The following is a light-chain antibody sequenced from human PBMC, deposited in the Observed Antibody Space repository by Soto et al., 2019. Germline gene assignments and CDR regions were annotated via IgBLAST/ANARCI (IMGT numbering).Light chain of an antibody. CDR1: QGLNTW. Sequence: IQMTQSPASVSASVGDRVTITCRASQGLNTWLAWYQQKPGQAPKLLIHAASSLQSGVPSRFRGSGYGTDFTLTISSLQPEDFATYYCQQANTFPPTFGPGTNVDIK. CDR2: AAS. CDR3: QQANTFPPT. J-gene: IGKJ3*01. V-gene: IGKV1D-12*01.